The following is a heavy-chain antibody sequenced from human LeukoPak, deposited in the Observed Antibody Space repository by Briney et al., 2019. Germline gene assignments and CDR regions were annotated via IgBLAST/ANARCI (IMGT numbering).Heavy chain of an antibody. J-gene: IGHJ4*02. Sequence: SETLSLTCTVSGGSISSYYWSWIRQPPGKGLEWIGYIYYSGSTNYNPSLKSRVTISVDTSKNQFSLKLSSVTAADTAVYYCASVDGDYGLDYWGQGTLVTVSS. V-gene: IGHV4-59*01. CDR1: GGSISSYY. D-gene: IGHD4-17*01. CDR3: ASVDGDYGLDY. CDR2: IYYSGST.